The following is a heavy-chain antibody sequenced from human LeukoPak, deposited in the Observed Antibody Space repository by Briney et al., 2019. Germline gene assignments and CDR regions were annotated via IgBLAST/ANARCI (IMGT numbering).Heavy chain of an antibody. CDR3: ARGVGGYDLDY. V-gene: IGHV4-61*02. J-gene: IGHJ4*02. D-gene: IGHD5-12*01. CDR1: GGSISSGSFY. Sequence: SQTLSLTCTVSGGSISSGSFYWSWIRQPAGKGLEWIGRIHTSGSTKYNPSLMSRVTMSVDTSKNQFSLKVSSVTAADTAVYYCARGVGGYDLDYWGQGTLVTVSS. CDR2: IHTSGST.